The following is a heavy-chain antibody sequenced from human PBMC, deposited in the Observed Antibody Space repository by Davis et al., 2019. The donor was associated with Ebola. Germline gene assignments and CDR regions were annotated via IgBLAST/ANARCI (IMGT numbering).Heavy chain of an antibody. CDR2: IYSGGST. CDR1: GFTVSSNY. Sequence: GESLKISCAASGFTVSSNYMSWVRQAPGKGLEWVSVIYSGGSTYYADSVKGRFTISRDNSKNTLYLQMNSLRAEDTAVYYCARGPSTGNSFSYWGQGTLATVSS. V-gene: IGHV3-66*01. D-gene: IGHD6-13*01. J-gene: IGHJ4*02. CDR3: ARGPSTGNSFSY.